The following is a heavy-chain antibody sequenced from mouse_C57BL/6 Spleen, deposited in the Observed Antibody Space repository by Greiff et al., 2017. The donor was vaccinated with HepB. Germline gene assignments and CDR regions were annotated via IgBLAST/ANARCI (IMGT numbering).Heavy chain of an antibody. CDR2: IDPENGDT. D-gene: IGHD1-1*01. J-gene: IGHJ2*01. CDR3: VSFPYYGSSFDY. V-gene: IGHV14-4*01. CDR1: GFNIKDDY. Sequence: VQLQQSGAELVRPGASVKLSCTASGFNIKDDYMHWVKQRPEQGLEWIGWIDPENGDTEYASKFQGKATITADTSSNTAYLQLSSLTSEDTAVYYCVSFPYYGSSFDYWGQGTTLTVSS.